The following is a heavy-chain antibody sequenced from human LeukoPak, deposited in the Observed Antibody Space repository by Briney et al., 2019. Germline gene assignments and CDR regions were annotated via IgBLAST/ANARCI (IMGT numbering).Heavy chain of an antibody. CDR3: VRDPSGHGMDV. Sequence: GGSLRLSCAASGFTFSSYDMHWVRQPTGKGLEWVSAIGTAGDTHYPGSAKGRFTISRENAKNSLYLQMNSLRAGDTAVYYCVRDPSGHGMDVWGQGTTVTVFS. D-gene: IGHD6-19*01. CDR1: GFTFSSYD. J-gene: IGHJ6*02. CDR2: IGTAGDT. V-gene: IGHV3-13*01.